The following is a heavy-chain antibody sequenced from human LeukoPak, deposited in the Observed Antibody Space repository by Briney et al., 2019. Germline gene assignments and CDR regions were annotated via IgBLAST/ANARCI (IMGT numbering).Heavy chain of an antibody. D-gene: IGHD5-12*01. CDR2: IWYDGSNK. J-gene: IGHJ4*02. V-gene: IGHV3-33*06. CDR3: AKASWGYSGYENFDY. Sequence: GGSLRLSCAASGFTFSSYGMHWVRQAPGKGLEWVAVIWYDGSNKYYADSVKGRFTISRDNSKNTLYLQMNSLRAEDTAVYYFAKASWGYSGYENFDYWGQGTLVTVSS. CDR1: GFTFSSYG.